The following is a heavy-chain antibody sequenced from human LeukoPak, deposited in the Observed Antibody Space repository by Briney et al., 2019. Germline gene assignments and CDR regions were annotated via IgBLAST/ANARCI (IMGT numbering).Heavy chain of an antibody. V-gene: IGHV4-30-2*01. D-gene: IGHD1-14*01. CDR2: IYHSGST. J-gene: IGHJ5*02. CDR1: GGSISSGGYY. Sequence: SQTLSLTCTVSGGSISSGGYYWSWIRQPPGKGLEWIGYIYHSGSTYYNPSLKSRVTISVDRSRNQFSLKLSSVTAADTAVYYCASQKPNPNWSDPGAREPWSPSPQ. CDR3: ASQKPNPNWSDP.